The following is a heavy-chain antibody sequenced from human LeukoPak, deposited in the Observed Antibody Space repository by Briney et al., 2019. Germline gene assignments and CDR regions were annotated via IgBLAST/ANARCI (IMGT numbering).Heavy chain of an antibody. CDR3: ARGGSYLSAFDI. V-gene: IGHV3-48*04. J-gene: IGHJ3*02. Sequence: PGGSLRLSCAASGFTFSSYGMNWVRQAPGKGLEWVSYISSSGSTIYYADSVKGRFTISRDNAKNSLYLQMNSLRAEDTAVYYCARGGSYLSAFDIWGQGTMVTVSS. CDR2: ISSSGSTI. CDR1: GFTFSSYG. D-gene: IGHD1-26*01.